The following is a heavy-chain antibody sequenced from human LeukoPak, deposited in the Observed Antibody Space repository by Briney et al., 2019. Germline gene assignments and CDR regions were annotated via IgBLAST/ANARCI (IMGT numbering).Heavy chain of an antibody. J-gene: IGHJ4*02. D-gene: IGHD2-2*01. CDR3: ATEHWFSSNYYDY. Sequence: ASVKVSCKVSGSTLTELSMHWVRQAPGKGLEWMGGFDPEDGEIIYSQKFQGRVTMTEDTSTDTAYMELSSLRSDDTALYFCATEHWFSSNYYDYWGQGTLVTVSS. CDR1: GSTLTELS. CDR2: FDPEDGEI. V-gene: IGHV1-24*01.